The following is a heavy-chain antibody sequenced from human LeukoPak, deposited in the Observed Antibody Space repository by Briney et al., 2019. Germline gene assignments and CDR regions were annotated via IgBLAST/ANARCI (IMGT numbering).Heavy chain of an antibody. D-gene: IGHD2-2*01. J-gene: IGHJ4*02. V-gene: IGHV1-18*01. CDR2: ISAYNGNT. Sequence: ASVKVSCKASGYTFTSYGISWVRQAPGQGLEGMEWISAYNGNTNYAQKLQGRVTMTTDTSTSTAYMELRSLRSDDTAVYYCARSAQVPAAIYRSYFDYWGQGTLVTVSS. CDR1: GYTFTSYG. CDR3: ARSAQVPAAIYRSYFDY.